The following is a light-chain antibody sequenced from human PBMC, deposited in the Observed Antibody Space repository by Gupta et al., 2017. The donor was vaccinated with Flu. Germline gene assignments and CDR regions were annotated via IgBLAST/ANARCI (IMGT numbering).Light chain of an antibody. Sequence: EIVLTQSPATLSLSPGERATLSCRASQSVSSYLAWYQQKPGQAPRLLIYDASNRATGIPARFSGSGSGTDFTLTISSLEPEDFAVYYCQQRSNWPLTFGGGKKVE. V-gene: IGKV3-11*01. J-gene: IGKJ4*01. CDR2: DAS. CDR3: QQRSNWPLT. CDR1: QSVSSY.